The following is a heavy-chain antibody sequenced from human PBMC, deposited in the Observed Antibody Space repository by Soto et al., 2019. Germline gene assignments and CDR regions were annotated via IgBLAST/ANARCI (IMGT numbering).Heavy chain of an antibody. D-gene: IGHD5-12*01. V-gene: IGHV3-21*01. CDR2: ISGSSDFL. J-gene: IGHJ4*02. CDR3: AREDILGARSFDY. Sequence: EVQLVESGGGLVKPGGSLRLSCAASGFTFSNSIINWVRQAPGQGLEWVSSISGSSDFLYYADSVKGRFTISRDTATNSLYLQMSSLRAEDTAVYYCAREDILGARSFDYWGQGTLVTVSS. CDR1: GFTFSNSI.